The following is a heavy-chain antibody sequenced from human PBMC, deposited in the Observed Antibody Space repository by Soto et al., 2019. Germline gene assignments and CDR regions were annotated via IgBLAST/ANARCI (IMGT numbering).Heavy chain of an antibody. CDR3: ARVPPFFGDYGMDV. V-gene: IGHV1-18*01. CDR2: MNPNSGNT. J-gene: IGHJ6*02. D-gene: IGHD3-3*01. CDR1: GYTFTSYD. Sequence: AASVKVSCKASGYTFTSYDINWVRQATGQGLEWMGWMNPNSGNTNYAQKHQGRVTMTTDTSTSTAYMELRSLRSDDTAVYYCARVPPFFGDYGMDVWGQGTTVTVSS.